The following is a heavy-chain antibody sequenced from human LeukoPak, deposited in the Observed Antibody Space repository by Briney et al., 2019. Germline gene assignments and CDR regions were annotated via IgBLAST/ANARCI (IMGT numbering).Heavy chain of an antibody. CDR1: GGSISISNSNW. Sequence: SGTLSLTCAVSGGSISISNSNWWSWVRQPPGKGLEWIGEVHLNGATNYNPSLESRFSMSIDKSNNHLSLEVTSVTAADTAIYYCTRESGAFSPFGFWGQGTLVTVSS. D-gene: IGHD1-26*01. CDR3: TRESGAFSPFGF. CDR2: VHLNGAT. V-gene: IGHV4-4*02. J-gene: IGHJ4*02.